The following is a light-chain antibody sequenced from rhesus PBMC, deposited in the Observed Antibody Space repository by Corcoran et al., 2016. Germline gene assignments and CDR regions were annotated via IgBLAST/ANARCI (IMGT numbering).Light chain of an antibody. CDR3: QHNYGTPPT. CDR1: ENVNNY. CDR2: KAS. J-gene: IGKJ1*01. V-gene: IGKV1-74*01. Sequence: DIQMTQSPSSLSASVGDRVTITCRTSENVNNYLNWYQQKPGKAPKLLNYKASTLQSGVPSRFSGSGSGTDYTFTISSLQSEDVATYYCQHNYGTPPTFGQGTKVEI.